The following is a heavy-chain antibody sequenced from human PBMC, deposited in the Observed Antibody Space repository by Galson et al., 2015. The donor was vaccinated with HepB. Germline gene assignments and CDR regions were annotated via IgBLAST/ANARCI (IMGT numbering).Heavy chain of an antibody. CDR2: INPSGGST. Sequence: SVKVSCKAPGYTFTSYYMHWVRQAPGQGLEWMGIINPSGGSTSYAQKFQGRVTMTRDTSTSTVYMELSSLRSEDTAVYYCARDGCSGGSCYYYWGQGTLVTVSS. J-gene: IGHJ4*02. V-gene: IGHV1-46*01. CDR1: GYTFTSYY. CDR3: ARDGCSGGSCYYY. D-gene: IGHD2-15*01.